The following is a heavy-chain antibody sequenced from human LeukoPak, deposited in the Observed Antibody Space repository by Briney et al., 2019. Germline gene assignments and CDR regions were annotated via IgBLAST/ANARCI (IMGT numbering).Heavy chain of an antibody. V-gene: IGHV4-38-2*02. CDR2: IYHSGST. CDR3: ASLLRYFDWYPYYFDY. Sequence: PSETLSLTCTVSGYSISSGYYWGWIRQPPGKGLEWIGSIYHSGSTYYNPSLKSRVTISVDTSKNQFSLKLSSVTVADTAVYYCASLLRYFDWYPYYFDYWGQGTLVTVSS. CDR1: GYSISSGYY. J-gene: IGHJ4*02. D-gene: IGHD3-9*01.